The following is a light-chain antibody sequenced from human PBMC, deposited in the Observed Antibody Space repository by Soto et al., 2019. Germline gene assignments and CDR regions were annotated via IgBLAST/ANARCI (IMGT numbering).Light chain of an antibody. Sequence: QSALTQPASVSGSPGQSITISCTGTSSEVGGHNYVSWYQQHPGTAPKLMIYEVTNRPSGVSNRFSGSKSGNTASLTISGLQAEDEADYSCSSYTSSTTRDVVFGGGTKLTVL. CDR2: EVT. CDR1: SSEVGGHNY. J-gene: IGLJ2*01. CDR3: SSYTSSTTRDVV. V-gene: IGLV2-14*01.